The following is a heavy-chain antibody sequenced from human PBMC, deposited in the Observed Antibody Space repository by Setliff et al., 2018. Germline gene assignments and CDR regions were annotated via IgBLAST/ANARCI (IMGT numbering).Heavy chain of an antibody. Sequence: PGESLKISCATSGFSFSNYGMHWVRQAPGKGLEWVSFIRHDGNNKYYKDSVRGRFTISRDNSKNTVYLQMNSLRPEDTAVYFCAKELIEVLMTGLEFWGQGATVTVSS. CDR2: IRHDGNNK. CDR1: GFSFSNYG. D-gene: IGHD3-22*01. J-gene: IGHJ4*02. V-gene: IGHV3-30*02. CDR3: AKELIEVLMTGLEF.